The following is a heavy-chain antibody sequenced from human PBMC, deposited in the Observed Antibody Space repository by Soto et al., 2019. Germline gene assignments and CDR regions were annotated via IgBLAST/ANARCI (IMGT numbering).Heavy chain of an antibody. Sequence: QVQLQESGPGLVKPSETLSLTCTVSGGSISSYYWSWIRQPAGKGLEWIGRIYTSGSTNYNPSLKSRVTMSVDTSKNQFSLKLSSVTAADTAVYYCARPIAARRVEYFQHWGQGTLVTVSS. J-gene: IGHJ1*01. CDR1: GGSISSYY. V-gene: IGHV4-4*07. D-gene: IGHD6-6*01. CDR2: IYTSGST. CDR3: ARPIAARRVEYFQH.